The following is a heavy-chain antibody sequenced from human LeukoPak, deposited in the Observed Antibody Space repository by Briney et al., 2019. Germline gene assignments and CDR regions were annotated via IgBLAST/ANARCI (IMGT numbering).Heavy chain of an antibody. CDR2: IIPILGIA. D-gene: IGHD6-13*01. V-gene: IGHV1-69*04. Sequence: SVKVSCKASGGTFSSYAISWVRQAPGQGLEWTGRIIPILGIANYAQKFQGRVTITADKSTSTAYMELSSLRSEDTAAYYCASPPLAYSSSWYYFDYWGQGTLVTVSS. CDR1: GGTFSSYA. J-gene: IGHJ4*02. CDR3: ASPPLAYSSSWYYFDY.